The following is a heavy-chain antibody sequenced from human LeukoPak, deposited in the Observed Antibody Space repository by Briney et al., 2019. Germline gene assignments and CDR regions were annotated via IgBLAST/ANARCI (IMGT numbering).Heavy chain of an antibody. J-gene: IGHJ4*02. CDR1: GRSISSSGYY. CDR3: ARATMGGYCSGGSCYPPIDY. V-gene: IGHV4-61*02. CDR2: IYNNRFT. D-gene: IGHD2-15*01. Sequence: PSETLSLTCTLSGRSISSSGYYWRSTRQPAGKGLEWNERIYNNRFTNYNPPRKSRVTISVNTSNNQLSLKLTSVTAADTAIYYCARATMGGYCSGGSCYPPIDYWGQGTLVTVSS.